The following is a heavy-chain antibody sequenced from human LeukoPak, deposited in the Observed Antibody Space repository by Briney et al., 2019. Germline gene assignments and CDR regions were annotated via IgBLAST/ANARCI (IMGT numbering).Heavy chain of an antibody. J-gene: IGHJ6*02. D-gene: IGHD6-13*01. CDR3: ARGVGGSWDYYYYGMDV. CDR1: GYSFTSYW. CDR2: IYPGDSDT. V-gene: IGHV5-51*04. Sequence: GESLKISCKGSGYSFTSYWIGWVRQMPGKGLEWMGIIYPGDSDTRYSPSFQGQVTISADKPISTAYLQWSSLKASDTAMYYCARGVGGSWDYYYYGMDVWGQGTTVTVSS.